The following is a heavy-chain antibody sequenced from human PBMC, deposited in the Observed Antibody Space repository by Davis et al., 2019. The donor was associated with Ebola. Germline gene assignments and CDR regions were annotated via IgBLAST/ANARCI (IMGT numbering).Heavy chain of an antibody. CDR3: ARDPNGSTWYHFDS. Sequence: SLKISCAGSGFKFDDYGMHWVRQVPGKGLEWVSGISWDSGSIQYADSVKGRFTISRDNAKRTLYLQMNSLGVEDTAMYYCARDPNGSTWYHFDSWGQGSLVTVSS. J-gene: IGHJ4*02. V-gene: IGHV3-9*01. CDR1: GFKFDDYG. D-gene: IGHD2-2*01. CDR2: ISWDSGSI.